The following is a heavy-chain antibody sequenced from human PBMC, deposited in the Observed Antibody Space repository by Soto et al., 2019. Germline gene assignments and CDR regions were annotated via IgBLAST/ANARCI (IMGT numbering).Heavy chain of an antibody. CDR2: IYWDDDK. CDR3: AHSSDPFTPLPYTVTTPYYFDY. D-gene: IGHD4-17*01. J-gene: IGHJ4*02. CDR1: GFSLSTSGVG. V-gene: IGHV2-5*02. Sequence: QITLKESGPTLVKPTQTLTLTCTFSGFSLSTSGVGVGWIRQPPGKALEWLALIYWDDDKRYSPSLKSRLTITKDTSKNQVVLTMTNMDPVDTATYYCAHSSDPFTPLPYTVTTPYYFDYWGQGTLVTVSS.